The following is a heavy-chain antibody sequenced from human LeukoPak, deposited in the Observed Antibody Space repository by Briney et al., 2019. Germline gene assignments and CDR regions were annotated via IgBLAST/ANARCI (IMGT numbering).Heavy chain of an antibody. D-gene: IGHD3-10*01. CDR3: ARVISGTYGLDY. CDR1: GFTFSDYY. CDR2: ITSSGSTV. V-gene: IGHV3-11*01. J-gene: IGHJ4*02. Sequence: PGGSLRLSCAASGFTFSDYYMTWIRQAPGKGLEWVSYITSSGSTVHYADPVKGRFTISRDNAKDSLFLQMNSLRADDTAIYYCARVISGTYGLDYWGQGTLVTVSS.